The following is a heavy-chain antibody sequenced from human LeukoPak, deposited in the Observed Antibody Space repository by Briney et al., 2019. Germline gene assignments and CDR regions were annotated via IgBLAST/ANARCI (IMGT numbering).Heavy chain of an antibody. V-gene: IGHV4-59*01. D-gene: IGHD6-13*01. J-gene: IGHJ4*02. CDR1: GDSISNYY. CDR2: IYYSGST. Sequence: SETLSLTCTVSGDSISNYYWSWIRQPPGKGLEWIGYIYYSGSTHYNPSLKSRVTISVDTSKNQFSLKVTSVTAADTAVYYCASGPYPAAGTDHQFNYWGQGTLVTVSS. CDR3: ASGPYPAAGTDHQFNY.